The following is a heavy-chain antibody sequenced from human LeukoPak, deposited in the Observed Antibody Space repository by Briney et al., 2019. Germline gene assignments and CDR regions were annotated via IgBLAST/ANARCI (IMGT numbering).Heavy chain of an antibody. Sequence: GGSLRLSCVASGFTFSSYWMHWVRQDPRKGLVWVSRINGDGRNINYADSVRGRFTISRDNAKNTLFLQMNTLRVEDTAVYYCTRDLMDYGVSTGLHHYYMDVWGQGTTVTVSS. D-gene: IGHD3-9*01. CDR3: TRDLMDYGVSTGLHHYYMDV. V-gene: IGHV3-74*01. CDR1: GFTFSSYW. J-gene: IGHJ6*02. CDR2: INGDGRNI.